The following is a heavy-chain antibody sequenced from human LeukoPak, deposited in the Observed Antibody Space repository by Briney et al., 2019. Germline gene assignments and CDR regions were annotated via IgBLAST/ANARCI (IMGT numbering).Heavy chain of an antibody. CDR3: ARVRYCTGGSCYSPFDY. Sequence: GGSLRLSCEASGFTFSTYSMNWVRQAPGKGLEWVSYISSSSSSMYYADSLKGRFTISRDNAKNSLLLQMNSLRAEDTAVYYCARVRYCTGGSCYSPFDYWGQGTLVTVSS. CDR2: ISSSSSSM. J-gene: IGHJ4*02. V-gene: IGHV3-48*01. D-gene: IGHD2-15*01. CDR1: GFTFSTYS.